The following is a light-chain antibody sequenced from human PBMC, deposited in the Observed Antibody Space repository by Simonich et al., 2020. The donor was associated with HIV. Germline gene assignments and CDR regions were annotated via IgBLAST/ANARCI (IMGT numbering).Light chain of an antibody. CDR3: SSYAGSNIRV. CDR1: SSNSGAGYD. CDR2: GNN. V-gene: IGLV1-40*01. Sequence: QSVLTQPPSVSGAPGQRVTISCTGSSSNSGAGYDVHWYQQLPGTAPKLLIYGNNNRPSGVPARFSGSKSGNTASLTVSGLQAEDEADYYCSSYAGSNIRVFGGGTKLTVL. J-gene: IGLJ2*01.